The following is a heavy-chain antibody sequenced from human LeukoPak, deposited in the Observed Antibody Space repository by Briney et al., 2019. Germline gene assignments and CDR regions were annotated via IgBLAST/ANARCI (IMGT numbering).Heavy chain of an antibody. Sequence: SVKVSCKASGGTFSSYAISWVRQAPGQGLEWMGRIIPILGIANYAQKFQGRVTITADKSTSTAYMELSSLRSEDTAVYYCAGDAVTTITGMDVWGQGTTVTVSS. V-gene: IGHV1-69*04. CDR1: GGTFSSYA. CDR3: AGDAVTTITGMDV. J-gene: IGHJ6*02. D-gene: IGHD4-17*01. CDR2: IIPILGIA.